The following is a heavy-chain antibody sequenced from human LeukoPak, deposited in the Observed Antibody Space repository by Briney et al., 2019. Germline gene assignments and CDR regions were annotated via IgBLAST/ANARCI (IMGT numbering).Heavy chain of an antibody. D-gene: IGHD4-17*01. V-gene: IGHV3-23*01. CDR2: LSSSGGST. CDR1: GFFFSNYD. CDR3: ARGVTVTTDF. J-gene: IGHJ4*02. Sequence: QPGGSLRLSCVASGFFFSNYDMNWVRQAPGKGLEWVSGLSSSGGSTFYADSVKGRFTISRDNSENTVYLQMNSLRGEDTAIYYCARGVTVTTDFWGQGTLVTVSS.